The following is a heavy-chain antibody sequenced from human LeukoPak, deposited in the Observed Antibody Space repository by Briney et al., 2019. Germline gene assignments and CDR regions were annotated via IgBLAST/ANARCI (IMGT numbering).Heavy chain of an antibody. CDR1: DYSIRSGYY. CDR3: ARDDSSWYGHYFDY. Sequence: SETLSLTCNVSDYSIRSGYYWGWIRQTPGKGLEWFGSIYHNGVTFYNPSLRSRLSISLDTSKNQFSLRLSSVTAADTAVYYCARDDSSWYGHYFDYWGQGTLVTVSS. D-gene: IGHD6-13*01. CDR2: IYHNGVT. J-gene: IGHJ4*02. V-gene: IGHV4-38-2*02.